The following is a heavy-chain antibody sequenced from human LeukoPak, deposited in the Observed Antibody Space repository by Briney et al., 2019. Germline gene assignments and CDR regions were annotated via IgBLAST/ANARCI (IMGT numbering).Heavy chain of an antibody. J-gene: IGHJ5*02. D-gene: IGHD6-13*01. Sequence: GASVKVSCKTSGYTFTSYDISWVRQAPGQGLEWMGRIIPILGVANYAQKFQGRVTITADKSTSTAYMELSSLRSEDTAVYYCARGIAAAGTWFDPWGQGTLVTVSS. CDR1: GYTFTSYD. CDR3: ARGIAAAGTWFDP. CDR2: IIPILGVA. V-gene: IGHV1-69*04.